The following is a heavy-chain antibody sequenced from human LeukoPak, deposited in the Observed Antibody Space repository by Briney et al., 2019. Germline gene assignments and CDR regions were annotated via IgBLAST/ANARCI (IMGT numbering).Heavy chain of an antibody. CDR3: ARVGEYSSGWSPSGAFDI. J-gene: IGHJ3*02. D-gene: IGHD6-19*01. Sequence: SQTLSLTCAISGDSVSSNSAAWNWIRQSPSRGLEWLGRTYYRSKWYNDYAVSVKSRITINPDTSKNQFSLQLNSVTPEDTAVYYCARVGEYSSGWSPSGAFDIWGQGTMVTVSS. CDR1: GDSVSSNSAA. V-gene: IGHV6-1*01. CDR2: TYYRSKWYN.